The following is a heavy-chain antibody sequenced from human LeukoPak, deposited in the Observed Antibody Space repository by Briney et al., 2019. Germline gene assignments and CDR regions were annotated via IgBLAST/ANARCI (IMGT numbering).Heavy chain of an antibody. CDR1: GDSISSSSYH. CDR2: VYYSGST. Sequence: SETLSLTCTVSGDSISSSSYHWGWLRQPPGKGLEWIGNVYYSGSTYHNPSLKSRVTISVDTSKNQFSLKLSSVTAADTAVYYCARHASSSWAFWYCDLWGRGTLVTVSS. V-gene: IGHV4-39*01. D-gene: IGHD6-13*01. CDR3: ARHASSSWAFWYCDL. J-gene: IGHJ2*01.